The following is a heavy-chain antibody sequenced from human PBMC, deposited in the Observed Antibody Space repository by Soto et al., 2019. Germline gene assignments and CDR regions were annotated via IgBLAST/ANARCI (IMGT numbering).Heavy chain of an antibody. Sequence: PSETLSLTCTVPGGSISSYYWSWIRQPPGKGLEWIGYIYYSGSTNYNPSLKSRVTISVDTSKNQFSLKLSSVTAADTAVYYCARYGSMYGDLNWFDPWGQGTLVTVSS. V-gene: IGHV4-59*08. D-gene: IGHD4-17*01. CDR1: GGSISSYY. J-gene: IGHJ5*02. CDR2: IYYSGST. CDR3: ARYGSMYGDLNWFDP.